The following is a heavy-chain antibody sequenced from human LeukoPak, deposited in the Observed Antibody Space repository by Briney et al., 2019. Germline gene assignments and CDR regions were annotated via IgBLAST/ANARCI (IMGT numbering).Heavy chain of an antibody. CDR1: GFSFSSYV. CDR3: ARGVDTGRLRYYYYYMDV. Sequence: GGSLRLSCAASGFSFSSYVMHWVRQAPGKGLEWVSLISFDGSNKYYADSVKGRFTLSRDNSKNTLYLQMNSLRSEDTAVYYCARGVDTGRLRYYYYYMDVWGKGIPVTVSS. V-gene: IGHV3-30*04. J-gene: IGHJ6*03. D-gene: IGHD4-17*01. CDR2: ISFDGSNK.